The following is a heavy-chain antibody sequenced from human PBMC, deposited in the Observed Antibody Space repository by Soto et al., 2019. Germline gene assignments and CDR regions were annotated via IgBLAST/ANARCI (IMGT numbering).Heavy chain of an antibody. CDR3: AKNYYFDQ. Sequence: EVQLLESGGGLVQPGGSLRLSCAASGFTFSAYAMSWVRQAPGKGLEWVSSINVDDSTYYADSVKGRFTISRDNSKSTVFLQLRRLRVEDTATFYCAKNYYFDQWGQGTQVPLSS. J-gene: IGHJ4*02. CDR2: INVDDST. V-gene: IGHV3-23*01. CDR1: GFTFSAYA.